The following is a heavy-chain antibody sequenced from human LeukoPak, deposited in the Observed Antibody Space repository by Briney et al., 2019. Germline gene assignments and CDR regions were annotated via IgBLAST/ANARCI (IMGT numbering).Heavy chain of an antibody. CDR1: GFTFSSYA. CDR3: ARAKIGYCSSTGCPSHFDY. D-gene: IGHD2-2*01. J-gene: IGHJ4*02. V-gene: IGHV3-23*01. CDR2: ISGSGSST. Sequence: PGGSLRLSCAVSGFTFSSYAMSWVRQAPGEGLEWVSAISGSGSSTYYADSVKGRFTISRDNAKNTLYLQMNSLRAEDTAVYYCARAKIGYCSSTGCPSHFDYWGQGTLVTVSS.